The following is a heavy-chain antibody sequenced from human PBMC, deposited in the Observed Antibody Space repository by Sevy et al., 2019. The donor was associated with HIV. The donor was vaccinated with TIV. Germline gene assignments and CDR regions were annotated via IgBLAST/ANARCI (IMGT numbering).Heavy chain of an antibody. CDR2: INPSGGST. CDR3: ARLRACGGDCYYYDF. Sequence: ASVKVSCEASGYSFTSYEIHCVRQAPGQGLEWMGIINPSGGSTSYAQKFKDRVTMIRDTSTTTVYMELSSLRSEDTAVYFCARLRACGGDCYYYDFWGQGTLVTVSS. V-gene: IGHV1-46*01. CDR1: GYSFTSYE. J-gene: IGHJ4*02. D-gene: IGHD2-21*02.